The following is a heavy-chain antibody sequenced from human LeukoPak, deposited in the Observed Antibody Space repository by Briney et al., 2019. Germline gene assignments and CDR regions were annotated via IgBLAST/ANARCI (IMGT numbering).Heavy chain of an antibody. Sequence: SSETLSLTCTVSGGSISSSSYYWGWIRQPPGKGLEWIGSIYYSGSTYYNPSLKSRVTISVDTSKNQFSLKLSSVTAADTAVYYCARVEQQLVQSHWYFDLWGRGTLVTVSS. CDR1: GGSISSSSYY. J-gene: IGHJ2*01. D-gene: IGHD6-13*01. V-gene: IGHV4-39*07. CDR2: IYYSGST. CDR3: ARVEQQLVQSHWYFDL.